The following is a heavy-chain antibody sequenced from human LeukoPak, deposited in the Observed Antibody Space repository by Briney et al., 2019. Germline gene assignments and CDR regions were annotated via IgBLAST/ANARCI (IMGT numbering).Heavy chain of an antibody. CDR2: INWNGGDT. D-gene: IGHD1-26*01. CDR1: GYSFKDYG. J-gene: IGHJ6*02. V-gene: IGHV3-9*01. Sequence: GGSLRLSCAATGYSFKDYGMHWVRQPPGKGLGWVSAINWNGGDTDYADSVKGRFTIFRDNAKNSLYLQLSSLRPEDTALYYCAKHLTATNTYIFFGLDVWGQGTSVTVSS. CDR3: AKHLTATNTYIFFGLDV.